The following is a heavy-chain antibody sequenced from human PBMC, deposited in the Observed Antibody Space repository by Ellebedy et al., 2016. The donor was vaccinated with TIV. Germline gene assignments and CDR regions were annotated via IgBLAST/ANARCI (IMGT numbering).Heavy chain of an antibody. J-gene: IGHJ6*02. CDR3: ARGTHYSWFGMDV. V-gene: IGHV3-21*01. CDR1: GFSVSSNY. CDR2: ISSTSTYT. Sequence: GESLKISCAASGFSVSSNYMNWVRQAPGKGLEWVSSISSTSTYTFYADSMKGRFTIYRDNAKASLYLQMNSLTAEDTAVYYCARGTHYSWFGMDVWGQGTTVTVSS.